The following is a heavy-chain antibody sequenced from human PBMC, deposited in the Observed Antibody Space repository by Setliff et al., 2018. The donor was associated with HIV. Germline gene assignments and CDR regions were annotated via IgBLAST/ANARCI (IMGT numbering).Heavy chain of an antibody. CDR2: ILYDGSNK. J-gene: IGHJ4*02. D-gene: IGHD2-2*03. CDR3: AKVDNGHCTSASCRDFDY. Sequence: PGGSLRLSCAVSGLTFSSYSMHWVRQAPGKGLEWVALILYDGSNKYYADSVKGRFTISRDNSKNTLYLQMNSLTAEDTAVYYCAKVDNGHCTSASCRDFDYWGQGTLVTVSS. V-gene: IGHV3-30*07. CDR1: GLTFSSYS.